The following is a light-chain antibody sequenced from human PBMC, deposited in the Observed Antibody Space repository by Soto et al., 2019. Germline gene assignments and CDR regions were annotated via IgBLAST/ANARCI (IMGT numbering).Light chain of an antibody. CDR2: EVS. V-gene: IGLV2-14*01. CDR1: SSDIGVYNY. Sequence: QSALTQPASVSGSPGQSITISCTGTSSDIGVYNYVSWYQQHPGKAPKLMIYEVSTRPSGVSNRFSGSKSGNTASLTISGLQADDEADYYCSSYTTSSIVVFGGGTKVTVL. J-gene: IGLJ2*01. CDR3: SSYTTSSIVV.